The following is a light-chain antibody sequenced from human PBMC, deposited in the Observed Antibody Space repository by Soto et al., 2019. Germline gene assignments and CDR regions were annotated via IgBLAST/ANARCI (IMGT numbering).Light chain of an antibody. CDR1: SSDVGGYYY. CDR3: CSYAGTYTYV. V-gene: IGLV2-11*01. CDR2: DVS. J-gene: IGLJ1*01. Sequence: QSALTQPRSVSGSPGQSVTISCTGTSSDVGGYYYVSWYQQHPGKAPKLMIYDVSKRPSGVPDRFSGSKSGNTASLTISGLQAEDEPDYYCCSYAGTYTYVFGTGTKLTVL.